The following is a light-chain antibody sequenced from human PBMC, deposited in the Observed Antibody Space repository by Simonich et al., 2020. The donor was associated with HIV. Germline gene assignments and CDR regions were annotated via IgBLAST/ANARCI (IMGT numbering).Light chain of an antibody. CDR3: QSYDSSNAV. V-gene: IGLV6-57*01. Sequence: NFMLTQPHSVSESPGKTVTISCTRSSGSIASNYVQWYQQHPGSSPPTVIYEDNQSPSGVPDLFSGSIDSSSNSASLTISGLKTEDEADYYCQSYDSSNAVFGGGTQLTVL. CDR2: EDN. J-gene: IGLJ7*01. CDR1: SGSIASNY.